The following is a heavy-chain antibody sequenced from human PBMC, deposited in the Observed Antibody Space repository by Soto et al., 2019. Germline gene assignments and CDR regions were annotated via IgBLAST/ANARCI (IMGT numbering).Heavy chain of an antibody. CDR1: GFSPSTSGVG. D-gene: IGHD6-13*01. J-gene: IGHJ6*02. CDR2: IYWNDDK. CDR3: GVKAAAGRAYRMDV. Sequence: QITLKESGPTLVKPTQTLTLTCTFSGFSPSTSGVGVGWIRQPPGKALEWLALIYWNDDKRYRPSLKSRLTVMKDTSKNQVVLTMTNMDPMDTATYYCGVKAAAGRAYRMDVWGRGTTVTVSS. V-gene: IGHV2-5*01.